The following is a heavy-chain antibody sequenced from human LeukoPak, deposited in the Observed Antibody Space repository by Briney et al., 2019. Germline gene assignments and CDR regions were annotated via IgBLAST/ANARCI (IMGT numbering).Heavy chain of an antibody. J-gene: IGHJ4*02. CDR3: ATEVGATNK. Sequence: RASVKVSCKASGGTFSSYAISWVRQAPGQGLEWMGRIIPILGIANYAQKFQGRVTMTEDTSTDTAYMELSSLRSEDTAVYYCATEVGATNKWGQGTLVTVSS. CDR1: GGTFSSYA. CDR2: IIPILGIA. V-gene: IGHV1-69*04. D-gene: IGHD1-26*01.